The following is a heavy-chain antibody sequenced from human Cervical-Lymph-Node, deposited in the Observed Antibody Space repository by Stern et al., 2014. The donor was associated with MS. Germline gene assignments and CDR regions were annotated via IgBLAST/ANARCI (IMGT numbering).Heavy chain of an antibody. CDR3: ARHPGSDSAFGY. V-gene: IGHV3-11*01. J-gene: IGHJ4*02. CDR1: RFTFSDYY. D-gene: IGHD1-14*01. CDR2: ISNGGTTI. Sequence: QVQLVESGGGVVKPGGSLRLSCAASRFTFSDYYMSWIRQAPGKGLEWLSYISNGGTTISYADSVKGRFTISRDNAKNSLFLQMNSLRAEDTAVYYCARHPGSDSAFGYWGQGTLVTVSS.